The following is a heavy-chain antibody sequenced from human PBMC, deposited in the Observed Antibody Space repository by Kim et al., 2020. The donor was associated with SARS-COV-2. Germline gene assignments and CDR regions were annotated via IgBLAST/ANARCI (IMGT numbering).Heavy chain of an antibody. CDR3: ATAAVADPGVFDI. V-gene: IGHV4-61*01. J-gene: IGHJ3*02. Sequence: SETLSLTCTVSGGSVSSDTNYWSWIRQPPGKGLEWIGNIYYSGSANYKPSLKSRAIVSVDTSKNQFSLKLSSVTAADTAFYYCATAAVADPGVFDILG. CDR2: IYYSGSA. CDR1: GGSVSSDTNY. D-gene: IGHD2-15*01.